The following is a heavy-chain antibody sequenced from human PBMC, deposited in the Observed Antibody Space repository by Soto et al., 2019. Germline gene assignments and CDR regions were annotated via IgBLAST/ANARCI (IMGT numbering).Heavy chain of an antibody. J-gene: IGHJ6*02. CDR3: ASSAGLDHLLNYYGLNV. CDR1: GGTFTSTA. CDR2: IIPVLGTP. Sequence: QVLLVQSSAEVKKPGSSVKVSCKASGGTFTSTAFSWVRQPPGQGLEWLEGIIPVLGTPNYAQKFQARLSVTADASTTTVHMELSSLRSDDTAVYYCASSAGLDHLLNYYGLNVWGQGTTVTVSS. V-gene: IGHV1-69*01. D-gene: IGHD6-13*01.